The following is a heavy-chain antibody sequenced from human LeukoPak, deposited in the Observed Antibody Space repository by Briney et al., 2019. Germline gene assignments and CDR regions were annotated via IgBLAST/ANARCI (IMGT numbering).Heavy chain of an antibody. CDR3: ARDHDYGDLPI. Sequence: GGSLRLSCAASGFTFSSYAMSWVRQAPGKGLEWVSAISGSGGSTYYADSVKGRFTISRDNSKNTPYLQMNSLRAEDTAVYYCARDHDYGDLPIWGQGTLVTVSS. D-gene: IGHD4-17*01. CDR1: GFTFSSYA. CDR2: ISGSGGST. J-gene: IGHJ4*02. V-gene: IGHV3-23*01.